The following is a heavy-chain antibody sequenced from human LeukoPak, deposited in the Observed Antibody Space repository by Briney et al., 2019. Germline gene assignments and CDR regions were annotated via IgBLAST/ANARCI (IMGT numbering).Heavy chain of an antibody. CDR1: GYDFSSKW. D-gene: IGHD4-17*01. Sequence: GESLKISCKTSGYDFSSKWIGWVRQMPGKGLDWMGIIYPTDSITKYSPSFQGHVTMSVDTSVNTAYLQWTSLKASDTAVYSCARLAPDYADYWFDPWGQGTLVTVSS. CDR3: ARLAPDYADYWFDP. V-gene: IGHV5-51*01. CDR2: IYPTDSIT. J-gene: IGHJ5*02.